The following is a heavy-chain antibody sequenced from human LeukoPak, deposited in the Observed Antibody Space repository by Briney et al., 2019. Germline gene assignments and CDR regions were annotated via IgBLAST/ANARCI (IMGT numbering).Heavy chain of an antibody. V-gene: IGHV3-7*01. J-gene: IGHJ4*02. D-gene: IGHD1-26*01. CDR3: AKDTPFGGN. CDR2: IKGDGSEK. Sequence: GGSLRLSCAASGFTFSTYWMSWVRQAPGKGLEWVANIKGDGSEKDYVGSVKGRFTISRDNAKNSLYLQMNSLRAEDTAVYYCAKDTPFGGNWGQGTLVTVSS. CDR1: GFTFSTYW.